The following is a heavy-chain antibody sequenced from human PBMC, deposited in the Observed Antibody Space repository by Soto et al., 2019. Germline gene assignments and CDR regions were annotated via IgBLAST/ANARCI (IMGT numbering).Heavy chain of an antibody. CDR2: LHSGGDT. J-gene: IGHJ6*02. V-gene: IGHV3-53*04. D-gene: IGHD3-10*01. CDR1: GIPVSSNY. Sequence: ESGGGLVQPGGSLRLSCVASGIPVSSNYMTWVRQAPGKGLEWVSVLHSGGDTYYANSVKGRFTISRHDSTNTLFLQMNSLTAKDTAVYYCARDGPYYYASRMDVWGQGTTVTVSS. CDR3: ARDGPYYYASRMDV.